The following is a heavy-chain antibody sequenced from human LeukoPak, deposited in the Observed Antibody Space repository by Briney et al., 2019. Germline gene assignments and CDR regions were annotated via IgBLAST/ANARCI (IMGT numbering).Heavy chain of an antibody. V-gene: IGHV1-8*01. CDR3: ARTPTKYCSSTSCYTPYFDY. D-gene: IGHD2-2*02. CDR2: MYPNSGNT. Sequence: ASVKVSCKASGYTFTSYDINWVRQATGQGLEWMGWMYPNSGNTGYAQKFQGRVTMTRNTSISTAYMELSSLRSEDTAEYYCARTPTKYCSSTSCYTPYFDYWGQGTLVTVSS. J-gene: IGHJ4*02. CDR1: GYTFTSYD.